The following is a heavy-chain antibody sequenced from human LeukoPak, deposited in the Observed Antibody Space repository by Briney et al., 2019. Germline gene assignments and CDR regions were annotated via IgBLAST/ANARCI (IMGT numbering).Heavy chain of an antibody. CDR2: IYTSGST. CDR3: ARDGLGYCSSTSCRSMPFDI. CDR1: GGSISSYY. Sequence: PSETLSLTCTVSGGSISSYYWSWIRQPAGKGLEWIGRIYTSGSTNYNPSLKRRVTMSVDTSKNQFSLKLSSVTAADTAVYYYARDGLGYCSSTSCRSMPFDIWGQGTMVTVSS. D-gene: IGHD2-2*01. J-gene: IGHJ3*02. V-gene: IGHV4-4*07.